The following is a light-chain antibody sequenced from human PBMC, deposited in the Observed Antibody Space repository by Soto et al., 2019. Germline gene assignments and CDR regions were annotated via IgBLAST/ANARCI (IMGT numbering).Light chain of an antibody. CDR3: CSYSGSRTWV. CDR2: EGS. J-gene: IGLJ3*02. CDR1: SSDIGSYNL. Sequence: QSALTQPASVSGSPGQSLTISCTATSSDIGSYNLVSWYQQHPGRAPKLMIYEGSKRPSGVSNRFSGSRSGITASLTISGLQAEDEADYYCCSYSGSRTWVFGGGTKLTVL. V-gene: IGLV2-23*01.